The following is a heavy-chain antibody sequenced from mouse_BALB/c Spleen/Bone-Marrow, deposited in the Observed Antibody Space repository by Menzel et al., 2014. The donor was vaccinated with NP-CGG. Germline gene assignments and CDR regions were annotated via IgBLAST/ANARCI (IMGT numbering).Heavy chain of an antibody. J-gene: IGHJ2*01. CDR2: ISSGSSTI. CDR1: GYTFSSFG. CDR3: ARSGSSSGYFDY. D-gene: IGHD1-1*01. Sequence: SRKLSCAASGYTFSSFGMHWVRQAPEKGLEWVAYISSGSSTIYYADTVMGRFTISRDNPKNTLFLQMTSLRSEDTAMYYCARSGSSSGYFDYWGQGTTLTVSS. V-gene: IGHV5-17*02.